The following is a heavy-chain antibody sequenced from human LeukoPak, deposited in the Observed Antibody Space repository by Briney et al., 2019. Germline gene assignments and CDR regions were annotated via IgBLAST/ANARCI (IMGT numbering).Heavy chain of an antibody. V-gene: IGHV3-49*05. D-gene: IGHD3-3*01. CDR3: TRVTSRYYDFWSDYQWFDP. J-gene: IGHJ5*02. Sequence: KPGGSLRLSCTASGFTFGDYAMSWFRQAPGKGLEWVGFIRSKAYGGTTEYAASVKGRFTISRDDSKSIAYLQMNSLKTEDTAVYYCTRVTSRYYDFWSDYQWFDPWGQGTLVTVSS. CDR2: IRSKAYGGTT. CDR1: GFTFGDYA.